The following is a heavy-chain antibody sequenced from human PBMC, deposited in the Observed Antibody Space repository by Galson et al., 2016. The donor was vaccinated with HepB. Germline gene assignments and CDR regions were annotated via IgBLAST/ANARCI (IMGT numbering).Heavy chain of an antibody. CDR1: GFTFRSWA. D-gene: IGHD5-24*01. CDR2: ISGNGGST. CDR3: AREGLADGSYFDY. J-gene: IGHJ4*02. Sequence: SLRLSCAASGFTFRSWAMSWVRQAPGKGLEWVSAISGNGGSTFYSDSVKGRFTISRDNFKNTLHLQMNSLRVEDTAIYYCAREGLADGSYFDYWGQGTPVTISS. V-gene: IGHV3-23*01.